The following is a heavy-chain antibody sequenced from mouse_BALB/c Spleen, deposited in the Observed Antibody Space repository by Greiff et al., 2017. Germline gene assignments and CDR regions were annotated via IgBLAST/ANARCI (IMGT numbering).Heavy chain of an antibody. J-gene: IGHJ3*01. CDR2: ISDGGSYT. CDR1: GFTFSDYY. D-gene: IGHD2-3*01. V-gene: IGHV5-4*02. CDR3: ARDERDGPWFAY. Sequence: DVKLVESGGGLVKPGGSLKLSCAASGFTFSDYYMYWVRQTPEKRLEWVATISDGGSYTYYPDSVKGRFTISRDNAKNNLYLQMSSLKSEDTAMYYCARDERDGPWFAYWGQGTLVTVSA.